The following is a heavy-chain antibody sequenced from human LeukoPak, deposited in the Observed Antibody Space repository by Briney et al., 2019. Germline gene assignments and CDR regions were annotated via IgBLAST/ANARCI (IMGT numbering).Heavy chain of an antibody. V-gene: IGHV3-23*01. J-gene: IGHJ4*02. CDR1: GFTFSSYA. CDR3: AKAMVARVGTLNY. D-gene: IGHD5-12*01. Sequence: GASLRLSCAASGFTFSSYAMSWVRQAPGKGLEWVSAISGSGGSTYYADSVKGRFTISRDNSKNTLYLQMNSLRAEDTAVYYCAKAMVARVGTLNYWGQGTLVTVSS. CDR2: ISGSGGST.